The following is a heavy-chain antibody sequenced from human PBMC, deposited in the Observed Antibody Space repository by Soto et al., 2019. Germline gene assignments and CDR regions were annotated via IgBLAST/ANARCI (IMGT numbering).Heavy chain of an antibody. Sequence: QVQLQQWGAGLLKPSETLSLTCAVYGGSFSGYYWSWIRQPPGKGLEWIGEINHSGSTNYNPSLKSRVTISVDTSKNQFSLKLSSVTAADTAVYYCARGQRYFDWLFRNGYNWFDPWGQGTLVTVSS. CDR1: GGSFSGYY. V-gene: IGHV4-34*01. J-gene: IGHJ5*02. CDR2: INHSGST. CDR3: ARGQRYFDWLFRNGYNWFDP. D-gene: IGHD3-9*01.